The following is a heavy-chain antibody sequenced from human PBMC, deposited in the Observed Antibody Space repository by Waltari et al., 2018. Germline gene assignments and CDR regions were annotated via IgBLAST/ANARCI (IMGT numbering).Heavy chain of an antibody. Sequence: WMGRINPNSGGTNYAQKFQGRVTMTRDTSISTAYMELSRLRSDDTAVYYCARDGAAAPGAYYYYYYMDVWGKGTTVTVSS. J-gene: IGHJ6*03. CDR2: INPNSGGT. V-gene: IGHV1-2*06. CDR3: ARDGAAAPGAYYYYYYMDV. D-gene: IGHD6-13*01.